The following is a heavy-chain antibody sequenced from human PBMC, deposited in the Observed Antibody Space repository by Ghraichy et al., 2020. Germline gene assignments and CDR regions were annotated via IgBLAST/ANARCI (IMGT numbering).Heavy chain of an antibody. V-gene: IGHV3-7*02. D-gene: IGHD1-26*01. CDR1: GFTFGSYW. J-gene: IGHJ4*02. Sequence: GGSLRLSCVGSGFTFGSYWMTWVRQAPGKGLEWVANMKSDGSMINYVDSVKGRFTISRDNAKNSLFLQLNSLTVEDTAVYHCARTRWADEGMDYWGQGTLVTVSS. CDR3: ARTRWADEGMDY. CDR2: MKSDGSMI.